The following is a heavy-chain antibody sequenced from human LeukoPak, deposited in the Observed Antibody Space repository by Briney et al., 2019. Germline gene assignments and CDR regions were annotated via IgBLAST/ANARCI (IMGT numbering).Heavy chain of an antibody. CDR3: ARNNGMDV. CDR1: GFTFSSHW. V-gene: IGHV3-7*03. Sequence: PGRSLRLSCAASGFTFSSHWMTWVRQVPGRGPEWVANVNRDGSETYYLDSVKGRFTISKDNAKNSLYLQMNSLRAEDTALYHCARNNGMDVWGQGTTVIVSS. J-gene: IGHJ6*02. CDR2: VNRDGSET.